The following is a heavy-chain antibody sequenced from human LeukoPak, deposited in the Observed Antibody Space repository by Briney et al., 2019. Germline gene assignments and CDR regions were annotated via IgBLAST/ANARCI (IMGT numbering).Heavy chain of an antibody. CDR2: INPNSGGT. D-gene: IGHD3-16*01. V-gene: IGHV1-2*04. CDR1: GYTFTGYY. Sequence: ASVKVSCKASGYTFTGYYMHWVRQAPGQGLEWMGWINPNSGGTNYAQKFQGWVTMNRHTSISTAYMELSRLRSDDTAVYYCARVKNKITFGDRTLWYWGQGTLVTVSS. J-gene: IGHJ4*02. CDR3: ARVKNKITFGDRTLWY.